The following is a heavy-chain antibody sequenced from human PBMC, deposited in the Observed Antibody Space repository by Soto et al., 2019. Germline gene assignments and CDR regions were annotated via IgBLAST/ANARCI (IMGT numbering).Heavy chain of an antibody. Sequence: GQLVESGGDFVQPGESLRLSCVASQFPFDVYSMHLVRQAPGKGLEWVSYIRHTTSATFYADAVKGRFTISRDNRKNSLFLQMNSLRDDDTGVYFCARDRGSSGMFELDVWGPGTLVTVSS. CDR2: IRHTTSAT. V-gene: IGHV3-48*02. CDR1: QFPFDVYS. D-gene: IGHD6-19*01. CDR3: ARDRGSSGMFELDV. J-gene: IGHJ3*01.